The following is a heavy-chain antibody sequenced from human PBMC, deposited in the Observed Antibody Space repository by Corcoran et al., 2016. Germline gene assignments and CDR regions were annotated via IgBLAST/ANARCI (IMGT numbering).Heavy chain of an antibody. Sequence: EEHLVESGGALVEPGGSLRLSCSVSGFTVADHWMNWVRQTPEEGLEWVGHIKSRAAGATTEYATPVKGRFTISRDDSRNTLYLQMNGLKTEDTALYFCTRGHYGGWGQGTLVTVSS. D-gene: IGHD4-17*01. CDR1: GFTVADHW. V-gene: IGHV3-15*02. J-gene: IGHJ4*02. CDR2: IKSRAAGATT. CDR3: TRGHYGG.